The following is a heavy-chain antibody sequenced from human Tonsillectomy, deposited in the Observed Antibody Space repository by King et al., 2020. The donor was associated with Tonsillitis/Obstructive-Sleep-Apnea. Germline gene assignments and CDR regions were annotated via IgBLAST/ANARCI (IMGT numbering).Heavy chain of an antibody. CDR2: IYYSGST. CDR3: ARENSNPSWFDP. D-gene: IGHD4-11*01. CDR1: GGSISSGGYY. V-gene: IGHV4-31*03. Sequence: QLQESGPGLVKPSQTLSLTCTVSGGSISSGGYYWSWIRQHPGKGLEWIGYIYYSGSTYYNPSLKSRVTISVDTSKNQFSLNLSSVTAADTAVYCCARENSNPSWFDPWGQGTLVTVSS. J-gene: IGHJ5*02.